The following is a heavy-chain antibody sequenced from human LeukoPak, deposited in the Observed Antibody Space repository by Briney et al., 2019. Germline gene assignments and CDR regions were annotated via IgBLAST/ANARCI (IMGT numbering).Heavy chain of an antibody. CDR2: IKSITDGGTT. CDR3: TATMVRGVNSFYYFDY. J-gene: IGHJ4*02. V-gene: IGHV3-15*01. Sequence: AGGSLRLSCAASGFTFSNAWMSWVRQAPGKGLEWVGRIKSITDGGTTDYAAPVKGRFTISRDDSKNTLYLQMNSLKTEDTAVYYCTATMVRGVNSFYYFDYWGQGTLVTVSS. D-gene: IGHD3-10*01. CDR1: GFTFSNAW.